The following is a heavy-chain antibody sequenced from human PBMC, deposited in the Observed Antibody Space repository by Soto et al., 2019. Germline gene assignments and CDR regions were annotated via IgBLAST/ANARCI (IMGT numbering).Heavy chain of an antibody. CDR3: ARDVSPGSSSLYLDAFDI. V-gene: IGHV3-7*05. D-gene: IGHD6-13*01. CDR2: IKKDGSQI. CDR1: GFSFGSSW. Sequence: EVQLVESGGGLVQPGGSLRLSCVASGFSFGSSWMTWVRQAPGKGLEWVANIKKDGSQISYLDSVRGRFTISRDKAKNTLYVQMNSLRAEDTALYYCARDVSPGSSSLYLDAFDIWAQGTMVTVSS. J-gene: IGHJ3*02.